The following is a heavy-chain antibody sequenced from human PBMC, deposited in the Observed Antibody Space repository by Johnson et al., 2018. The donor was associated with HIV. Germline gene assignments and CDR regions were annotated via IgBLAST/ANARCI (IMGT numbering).Heavy chain of an antibody. CDR3: ARGASGGYCSSTSCFPSSSFDAFDI. V-gene: IGHV3-30*04. Sequence: QVQLVESGGGLVKPGGSLRLSCAASGFTFSSYAMHWVRQAPGKGLEWVAVISYDGSNKYYADSVKGRFTISRDNSKNTLYLQMNSLRAEDTAVYYCARGASGGYCSSTSCFPSSSFDAFDIWGQGTMVTVSS. J-gene: IGHJ3*02. CDR2: ISYDGSNK. D-gene: IGHD2-2*03. CDR1: GFTFSSYA.